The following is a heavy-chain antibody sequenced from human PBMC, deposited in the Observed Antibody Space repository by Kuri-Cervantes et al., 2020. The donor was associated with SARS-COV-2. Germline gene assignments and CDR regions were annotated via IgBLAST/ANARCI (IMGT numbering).Heavy chain of an antibody. CDR2: IDQEGGAN. CDR1: GFTFSSYS. CDR3: ARDLRWGYFDY. D-gene: IGHD4-23*01. J-gene: IGHJ4*02. V-gene: IGHV3-7*01. Sequence: GGSLRLSCAASGFTFSSYSMNWVRQAPGKGLEWVALIDQEGGANYYVDSVKGRFTVSRDNAKNSLFLQMNSLRAEDTAVYYCARDLRWGYFDYWGQGTLVTVFS.